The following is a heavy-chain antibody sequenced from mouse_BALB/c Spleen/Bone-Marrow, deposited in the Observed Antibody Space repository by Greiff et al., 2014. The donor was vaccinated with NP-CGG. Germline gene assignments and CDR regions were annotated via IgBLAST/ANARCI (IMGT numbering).Heavy chain of an antibody. CDR1: GYTFTSYY. V-gene: IGHV1S56*01. D-gene: IGHD1-1*01. CDR3: ARDNYGSSSFAY. Sequence: QVQLQQSGPELVKPGASVRISCKASGYTFTSYYIHWVKQRPGQGLEWIGWIYPGNVNTKYNEKFKGKATLTADKSSSTAYMQLSSLTSEDSAVYFCARDNYGSSSFAYWGQGTLVTVSA. CDR2: IYPGNVNT. J-gene: IGHJ3*01.